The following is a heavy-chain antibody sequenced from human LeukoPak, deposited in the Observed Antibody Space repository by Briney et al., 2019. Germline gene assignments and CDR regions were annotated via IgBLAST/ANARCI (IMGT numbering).Heavy chain of an antibody. D-gene: IGHD2-21*02. CDR2: MSPNSDNR. J-gene: IGHJ3*02. Sequence: GASVKVSCKASGYTFTSYDINWVRQAAGQGLEGMGWMSPNSDNRGYEQNFQGRVTMTMDTSISTAYMELSSLRSEDTAVYYCAAIMVVTAGVAFNIWGQGTMVTVSS. CDR1: GYTFTSYD. V-gene: IGHV1-8*01. CDR3: AAIMVVTAGVAFNI.